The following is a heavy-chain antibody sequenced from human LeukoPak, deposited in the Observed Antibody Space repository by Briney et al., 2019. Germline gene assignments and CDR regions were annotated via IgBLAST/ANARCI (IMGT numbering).Heavy chain of an antibody. Sequence: SVKVSCKASGGTFSSYAISWVRQAAGQGLEWMGRIIPIFGTANYAQKFQGRVTITTDESTSTAYMELSSLRSEDTAVYYCARVADYYGSGSYSGYFDYWGQGTLVTVSS. CDR2: IIPIFGTA. D-gene: IGHD3-10*01. J-gene: IGHJ4*02. CDR1: GGTFSSYA. V-gene: IGHV1-69*05. CDR3: ARVADYYGSGSYSGYFDY.